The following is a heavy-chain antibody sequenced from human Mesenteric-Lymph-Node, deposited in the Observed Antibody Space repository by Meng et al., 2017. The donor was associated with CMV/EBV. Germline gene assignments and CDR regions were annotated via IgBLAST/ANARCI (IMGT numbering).Heavy chain of an antibody. CDR1: GYTFTNYD. CDR3: ARDLSGSYVGGWFDP. Sequence: SGYTFTNYDINWVRQATGHGLEWVGWMNPNSGNTGYAQKFQGRVTITRNTSISTAYMELRSLRSDDTAVYYCARDLSGSYVGGWFDPWGQGTLVTVSS. J-gene: IGHJ5*02. D-gene: IGHD1-26*01. CDR2: MNPNSGNT. V-gene: IGHV1-8*03.